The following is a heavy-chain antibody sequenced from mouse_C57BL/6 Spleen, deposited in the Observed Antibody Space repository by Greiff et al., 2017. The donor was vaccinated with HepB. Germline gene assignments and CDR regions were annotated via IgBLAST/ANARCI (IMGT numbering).Heavy chain of an antibody. D-gene: IGHD2-4*01. CDR2: IDPSDSYT. V-gene: IGHV1-69*01. Sequence: QVQLKQPGAELVMPGASVKLSCKASGYTFTSYWMHWVKQRPGQGLEWIGEIDPSDSYTNYNQKFKGKSTLTVDKSSSTAYMQLSSLTSEDSAVYYCAMGLRPWFAYWGQGTLVTVSA. CDR3: AMGLRPWFAY. CDR1: GYTFTSYW. J-gene: IGHJ3*01.